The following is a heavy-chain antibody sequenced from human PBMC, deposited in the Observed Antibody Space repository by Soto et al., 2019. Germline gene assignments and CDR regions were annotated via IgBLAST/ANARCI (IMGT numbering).Heavy chain of an antibody. D-gene: IGHD6-19*01. Sequence: GGSLSLSCAASGFPFSSYSMSWVRQAPGKGLEWVSAISGSGGSTYYADSVRGRFTISRDNSKNTLYLQMNSLRAEDTAVYYCAKDLGGIAVAGTFDYWGQGTLVTVSS. CDR1: GFPFSSYS. V-gene: IGHV3-23*01. CDR3: AKDLGGIAVAGTFDY. CDR2: ISGSGGST. J-gene: IGHJ4*02.